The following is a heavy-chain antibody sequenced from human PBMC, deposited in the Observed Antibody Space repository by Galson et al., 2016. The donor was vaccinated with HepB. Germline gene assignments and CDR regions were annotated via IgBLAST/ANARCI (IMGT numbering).Heavy chain of an antibody. CDR2: IRGSGGGI. V-gene: IGHV3-23*01. J-gene: IGHJ6*02. CDR1: GFTFATYP. Sequence: SLRLSCAGSGFTFATYPMSWVRLAPGKGLEWVSGIRGSGGGIDYADSVKGRFTISRDNSKNTLYLQMSSLRAEDTAVYYCAKRPYSYGWHYGMDVWGQGTTVTVSS. CDR3: AKRPYSYGWHYGMDV. D-gene: IGHD5-18*01.